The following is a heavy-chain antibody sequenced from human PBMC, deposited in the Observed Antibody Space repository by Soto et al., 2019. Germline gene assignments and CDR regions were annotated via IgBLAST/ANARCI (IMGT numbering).Heavy chain of an antibody. CDR1: GCGVSGYS. CDR2: INPSDGNR. Sequence: DPGCGVSGYSVNWVRQRTRQGLEWMGWINPSDGNRNFAQKFEDRVTMTTATSTNTVFLELRSLKSDDTAIYYCARDRLRGYDISGFYSWVQGTMVTVSS. CDR3: ARDRLRGYDISGFYS. J-gene: IGHJ4*02. V-gene: IGHV1-18*01. D-gene: IGHD3-22*01.